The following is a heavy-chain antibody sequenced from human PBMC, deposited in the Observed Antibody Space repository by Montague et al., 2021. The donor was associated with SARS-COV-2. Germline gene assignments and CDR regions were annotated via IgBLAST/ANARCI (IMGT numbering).Heavy chain of an antibody. CDR1: GGSFGDDH. Sequence: SETLSLTCAVYGGSFGDDHWSWIRQPPGKGLEWIGDIKQSGSTNYNPSLKSRVTISVDTSKSQFSLKLTSVTAADTAVYFCARGHLSVSMIVVVFTSASYYFDYWGRGAQVTASS. CDR2: IKQSGST. V-gene: IGHV4-34*01. CDR3: ARGHLSVSMIVVVFTSASYYFDY. D-gene: IGHD3-22*01. J-gene: IGHJ4*02.